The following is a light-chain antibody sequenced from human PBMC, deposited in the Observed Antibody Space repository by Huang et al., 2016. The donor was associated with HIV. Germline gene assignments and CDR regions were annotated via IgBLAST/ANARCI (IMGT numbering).Light chain of an antibody. CDR3: QQYGSSPTT. CDR2: DES. J-gene: IGKJ1*01. CDR1: QSVGRTS. V-gene: IGKV3-20*01. Sequence: EILLTQSPGTLSLSPGERAILSCRASQSVGRTSLAWYQQQPGQAPPLLIYDESRRPSGIPDRFSGSGSGTDFTLSISRLEPEDFAVYYCQQYGSSPTTFGQGTKVEI.